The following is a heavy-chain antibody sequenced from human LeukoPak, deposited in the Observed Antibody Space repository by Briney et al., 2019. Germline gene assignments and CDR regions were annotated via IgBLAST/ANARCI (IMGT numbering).Heavy chain of an antibody. CDR1: GGSFSGYY. CDR3: ARVPVLRFLEWLPLDAFDI. V-gene: IGHV4-34*01. D-gene: IGHD3-3*01. J-gene: IGHJ3*02. CDR2: INHSGST. Sequence: KPSETLSLTCAVYGGSFSGYYWSWIRQPPGKELEWIGEINHSGSTNYNPSLKSRVTISVDTSKNQFSLKLSSVTAADTAVYYCARVPVLRFLEWLPLDAFDIWGQGTMVTVSS.